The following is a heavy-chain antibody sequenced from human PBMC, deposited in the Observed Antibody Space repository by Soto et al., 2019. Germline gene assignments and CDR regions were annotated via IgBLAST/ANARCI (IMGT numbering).Heavy chain of an antibody. CDR3: ARGEGYCSSTSCYNWFDP. CDR2: INPNSGGT. CDR1: GYTFTGYY. Sequence: QVPLVQSGAEVKKPGASVKVSCKASGYTFTGYYMHWVRQAPGQGLEWMGWINPNSGGTNYAQKFQGWVTMTRDSSISTAYMGLSRLRSDDTAVYYCARGEGYCSSTSCYNWFDPWGQGTLVTVSS. D-gene: IGHD2-2*01. V-gene: IGHV1-2*04. J-gene: IGHJ5*02.